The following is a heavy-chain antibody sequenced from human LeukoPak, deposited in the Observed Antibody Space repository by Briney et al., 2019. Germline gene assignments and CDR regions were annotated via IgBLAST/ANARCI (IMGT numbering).Heavy chain of an antibody. D-gene: IGHD2-15*01. J-gene: IGHJ6*03. V-gene: IGHV3-53*01. CDR1: GFTVSSNY. Sequence: PGGSLRLSCAASGFTVSSNYMSWVRQAPGKGLEWVSVIYSGGSTYYADSGKGRFTISRDNSKNTLFLQMNSLRAEDTAVYYCARDRVVRAYFQYYMDVWGKGTTVTVSS. CDR2: IYSGGST. CDR3: ARDRVVRAYFQYYMDV.